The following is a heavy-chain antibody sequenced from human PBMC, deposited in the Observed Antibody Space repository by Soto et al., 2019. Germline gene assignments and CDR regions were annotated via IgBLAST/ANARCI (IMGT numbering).Heavy chain of an antibody. D-gene: IGHD3-10*01. J-gene: IGHJ4*01. CDR3: VRRPSGDPGDF. Sequence: GESMKISCKGSGYTFTSHGIGWVRQTPGKGLEWMGIIYPGDSDTRYSPSSQGQVTISADKSINTAYLQWSSLKASDTAMYYCVRRPSGDPGDFWGHGTLVTVSS. CDR2: IYPGDSDT. CDR1: GYTFTSHG. V-gene: IGHV5-51*01.